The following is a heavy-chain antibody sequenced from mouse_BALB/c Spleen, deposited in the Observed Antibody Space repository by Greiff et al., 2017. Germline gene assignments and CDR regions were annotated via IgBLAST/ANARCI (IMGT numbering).Heavy chain of an antibody. CDR1: GDSITSGY. CDR3: AFYYYGSSYAMDY. Sequence: DVKLQESGPSLVKPSQTLSLTCSVTGDSITSGYWNWIRKFPGNKLEYMGYISYSGSTYYNPSLKSRISITRDTSKNQYYLQLNSVTTEDTATYYCAFYYYGSSYAMDYWGQGTSVTVSS. CDR2: ISYSGST. D-gene: IGHD1-1*01. V-gene: IGHV3-8*02. J-gene: IGHJ4*01.